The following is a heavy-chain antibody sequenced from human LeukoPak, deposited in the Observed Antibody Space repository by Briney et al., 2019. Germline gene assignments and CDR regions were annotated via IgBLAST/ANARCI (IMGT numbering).Heavy chain of an antibody. CDR2: IIPIFGTA. V-gene: IGHV1-69*13. CDR1: GGTFSSYA. D-gene: IGHD2-2*01. CDR3: ARRPSSTSSDAFDI. Sequence: ASVKVSCKASGGTFSSYAISWVRQAPGQGLEWMGGIIPIFGTANYAQKFQGRVTITADESTSTAYMELSSLRSEDTAVYYCARRPSSTSSDAFDIWGQGTMVTVSS. J-gene: IGHJ3*02.